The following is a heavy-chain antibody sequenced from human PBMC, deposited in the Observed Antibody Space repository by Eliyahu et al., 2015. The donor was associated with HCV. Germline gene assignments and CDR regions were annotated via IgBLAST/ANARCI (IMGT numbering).Heavy chain of an antibody. CDR2: INAGNGNT. D-gene: IGHD6-19*01. CDR3: ARTIVSAVAGLEDWFDP. CDR1: GYTFTSYA. Sequence: QVQLVQSGAEVKKPGASVKVSCKASGYTFTSYAMHWVRQAPGQRLEWMGWINAGNGNTKYSQKFQGRVTITRDTSASTAYMELSSLRSEDTAVYYCARTIVSAVAGLEDWFDPWGQGTLVTVSS. V-gene: IGHV1-3*01. J-gene: IGHJ5*02.